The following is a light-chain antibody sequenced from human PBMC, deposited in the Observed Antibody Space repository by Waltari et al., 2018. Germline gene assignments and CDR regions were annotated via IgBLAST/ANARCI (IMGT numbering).Light chain of an antibody. Sequence: NITCRASQNISNWLSWYQQTPGKAPKLLVYKASSLESGVPSRFSGSGSGTEFTLSISSLQPDDFATYYCLQYNSYSGITFGQGTRLEIK. V-gene: IGKV1-5*03. J-gene: IGKJ5*01. CDR3: LQYNSYSGIT. CDR2: KAS. CDR1: QNISNW.